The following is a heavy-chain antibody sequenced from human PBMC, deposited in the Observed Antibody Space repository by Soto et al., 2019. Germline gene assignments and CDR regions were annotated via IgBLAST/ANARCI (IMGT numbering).Heavy chain of an antibody. J-gene: IGHJ5*02. CDR3: VQGRYPTMATPLDH. CDR1: GFTFDNCG. CDR2: ISWDSGTI. V-gene: IGHV3-9*01. D-gene: IGHD1-1*01. Sequence: LRLSCAASGFTFDNCGMHWVRQAPGKGLEWVSGISWDSGTIGYADSVKGRFTISRDDAKNSLYLQMNSLRREDTALYYCVQGRYPTMATPLDHWGQGTLVTVSS.